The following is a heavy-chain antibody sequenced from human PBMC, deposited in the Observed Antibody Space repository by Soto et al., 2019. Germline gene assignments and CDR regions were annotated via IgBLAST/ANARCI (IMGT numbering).Heavy chain of an antibody. V-gene: IGHV3-23*01. CDR2: ISGSGGST. D-gene: IGHD1-26*01. J-gene: IGHJ6*02. CDR1: GLTFSSYA. Sequence: GGSLRLSCAASGLTFSSYAMSWVRQAPGKGLEWVSTISGSGGSTYYADSVKGRFAISRDNSKNTLYLQMNSLRAEDTAVYYCAKDLIVGATSYYYGMDVWGQGTTVTVS. CDR3: AKDLIVGATSYYYGMDV.